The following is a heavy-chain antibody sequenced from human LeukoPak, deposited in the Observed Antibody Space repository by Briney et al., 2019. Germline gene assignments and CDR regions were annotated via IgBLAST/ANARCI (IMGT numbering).Heavy chain of an antibody. Sequence: ASVKVSCKTSGGSFRSYAISWVRQAPGQGLKWMGGRIPIFNSAHYEQKFQGRVTITADKSTSTAYMELSSLRSEDTAVYYCARDRIVGATGLYAFDIWGQGTMVTVSS. CDR3: ARDRIVGATGLYAFDI. J-gene: IGHJ3*02. V-gene: IGHV1-69*06. D-gene: IGHD1-26*01. CDR1: GGSFRSYA. CDR2: RIPIFNSA.